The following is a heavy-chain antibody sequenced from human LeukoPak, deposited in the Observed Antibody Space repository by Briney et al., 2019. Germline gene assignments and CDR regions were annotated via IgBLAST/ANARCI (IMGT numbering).Heavy chain of an antibody. Sequence: PGGSLRLSCAASGFTFSSYGMHWVRQAPGKGLEWVAVIWYDGSNKYYADSVKGRFTTSRDNSEDTLYLQMNSLRAEDTAVYYCARDTSYSSSWYDWYFDLWGRGTLVTVSS. D-gene: IGHD6-13*01. CDR2: IWYDGSNK. CDR3: ARDTSYSSSWYDWYFDL. CDR1: GFTFSSYG. J-gene: IGHJ2*01. V-gene: IGHV3-33*01.